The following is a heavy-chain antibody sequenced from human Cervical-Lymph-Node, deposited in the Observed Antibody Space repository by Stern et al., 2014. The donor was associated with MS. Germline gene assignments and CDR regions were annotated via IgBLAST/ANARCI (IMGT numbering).Heavy chain of an antibody. J-gene: IGHJ6*02. D-gene: IGHD1-14*01. Sequence: EMQLVESGGGLVQPGGSLKLSCAASGFTFSDSPMHWVRQASGTGLEWVGRIRSKANSYATAYAASVKGRFTISRDDSKNTAYLQMNSLKTEDTAVYYCTRLRSLLTPNYYYYGMDVWGQGTTVTVSS. CDR2: IRSKANSYAT. V-gene: IGHV3-73*01. CDR1: GFTFSDSP. CDR3: TRLRSLLTPNYYYYGMDV.